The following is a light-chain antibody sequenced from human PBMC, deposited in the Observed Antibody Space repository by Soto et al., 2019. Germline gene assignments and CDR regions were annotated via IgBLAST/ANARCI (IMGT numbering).Light chain of an antibody. CDR3: QHYNSYSEA. V-gene: IGKV3-20*01. CDR2: GAS. Sequence: DIVLTQSTGPLSLSPGERATLSCMSSQSVGSSYLAWYQQKPGQAPRLIIYGASSRATGIPDRFSGSWSGTEFTLTISSLQPDDVATYYCQHYNSYSEAFVQGTKVDI. CDR1: QSVGSSY. J-gene: IGKJ1*01.